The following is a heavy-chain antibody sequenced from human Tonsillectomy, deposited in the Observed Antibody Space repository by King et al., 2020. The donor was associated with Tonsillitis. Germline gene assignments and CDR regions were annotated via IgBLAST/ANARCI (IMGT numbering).Heavy chain of an antibody. CDR1: GFTFMSYE. D-gene: IGHD6-13*01. J-gene: IGHJ2*01. CDR2: ISSNGTTI. V-gene: IGHV3-48*03. CDR3: ARGGEYGISARQFFDL. Sequence: VQLVESGGGLVQPGGSLRLSCAASGFTFMSYEMNWVRQAPGKGLEWVSCISSNGTTIYYVYSVKVRFNISDKNAKNSLYLQMNSLRAEDTAVYYCARGGEYGISARQFFDLWGRGTLVTVSS.